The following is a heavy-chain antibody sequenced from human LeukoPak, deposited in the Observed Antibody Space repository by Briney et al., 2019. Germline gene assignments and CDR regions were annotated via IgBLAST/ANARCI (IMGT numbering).Heavy chain of an antibody. V-gene: IGHV1-2*02. CDR1: GYTFTGYY. J-gene: IGHJ5*02. CDR3: ARDPSSSWYLFGFWFDP. CDR2: INPNSGGT. Sequence: ASVKVSCKASGYTFTGYYMLWVRQAPGQGLEWMGWINPNSGGTNYAQKFQGRVTMTRDTSISTAYMELSRLRSDDTAVYYCARDPSSSWYLFGFWFDPWGQGTLVTVSS. D-gene: IGHD6-13*01.